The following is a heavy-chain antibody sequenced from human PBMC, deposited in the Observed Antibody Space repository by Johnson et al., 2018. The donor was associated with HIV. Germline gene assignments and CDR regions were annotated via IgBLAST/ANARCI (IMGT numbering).Heavy chain of an antibody. J-gene: IGHJ3*02. V-gene: IGHV3-15*01. CDR1: GLTFSNAW. CDR3: ARAHYGSGSLDI. Sequence: VQLVESGGGLVQPGGSLRLSCAASGLTFSNAWMNWVRQAPGKGLEWVGRIKRKTDGGTNDYAGHVKGSFTISRDDSKNTLYLQMNSLKTEDPAGYYGARAHYGSGSLDIWGQGTMVTVSS. D-gene: IGHD3-10*01. CDR2: IKRKTDGGTN.